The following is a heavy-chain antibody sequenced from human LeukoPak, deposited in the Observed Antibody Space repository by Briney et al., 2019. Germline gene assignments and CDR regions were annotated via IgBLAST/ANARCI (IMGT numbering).Heavy chain of an antibody. CDR1: GYTFTGYY. CDR3: ARSSGWVVVVPAAFDY. Sequence: ASVKVSCKASGYTFTGYYMHWVRQAPGQGLEWMGWISAYNGNTNYAQKLQGRVTMTTDTSTSTAYMELRSLRSDDTAVYYCARSSGWVVVVPAAFDYWGQGTLVTVSS. V-gene: IGHV1-18*04. D-gene: IGHD2-2*01. J-gene: IGHJ4*02. CDR2: ISAYNGNT.